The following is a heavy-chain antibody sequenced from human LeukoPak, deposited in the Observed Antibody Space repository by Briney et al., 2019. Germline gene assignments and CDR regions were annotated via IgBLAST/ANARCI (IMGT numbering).Heavy chain of an antibody. CDR1: GDSIRSNSW. D-gene: IGHD6-13*01. CDR2: IYHSGIT. J-gene: IGHJ5*02. Sequence: SGTLSPTCAVSGDSIRSNSWWSWVRQSPGKGLEWIGEIYHSGITNYNPSLKSRVTMSVDTSKNQFSLKLSSVTAADTAVYYCARDAAPYSSSWYRGGGYWFDPWGQGTLVTVSS. V-gene: IGHV4-4*02. CDR3: ARDAAPYSSSWYRGGGYWFDP.